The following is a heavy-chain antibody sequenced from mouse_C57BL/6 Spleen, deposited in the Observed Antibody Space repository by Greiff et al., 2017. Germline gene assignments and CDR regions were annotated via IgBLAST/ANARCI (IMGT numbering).Heavy chain of an antibody. CDR3: ARRGAEGYFDV. CDR2: IHPNSGST. J-gene: IGHJ1*03. Sequence: QVQLQQPGAELVKPGASVKLSCKASGYTFTSYWMPWVKQRPGQGLEWIGMIHPNSGSTNYNEKFKSKATLTVDKSSSTAYMQLSSLTSEDAAVYYCARRGAEGYFDVWGTGTTVTVSS. CDR1: GYTFTSYW. V-gene: IGHV1-64*01.